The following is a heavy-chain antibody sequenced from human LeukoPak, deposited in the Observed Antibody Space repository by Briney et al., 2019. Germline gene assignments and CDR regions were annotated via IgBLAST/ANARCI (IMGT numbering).Heavy chain of an antibody. CDR1: GFTVSSNY. CDR2: IYSDGST. Sequence: AGGSLRLSCAASGFTVSSNYMSWVRQAPGKGLEWVSVIYSDGSTYYADSVKGRFTISRDNSKNTLYLQMNSLRAEDTAVYYCARDTPDWGDAFDIWGQGTMVTVSS. D-gene: IGHD3-9*01. J-gene: IGHJ3*02. CDR3: ARDTPDWGDAFDI. V-gene: IGHV3-53*01.